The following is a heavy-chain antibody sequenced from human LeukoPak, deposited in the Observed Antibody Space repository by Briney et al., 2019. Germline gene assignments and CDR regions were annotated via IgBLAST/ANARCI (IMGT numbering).Heavy chain of an antibody. J-gene: IGHJ6*03. D-gene: IGHD2-2*01. V-gene: IGHV4-39*07. CDR1: GGSISSSSYY. CDR2: IYYSGST. CDR3: ARASGMIVPSAIYYYYYMDV. Sequence: SETLSLTCTVSGGSISSSSYYWGWIRQPPGKGLEWIGNIYYSGSTYYNPSLRSRVNILVDTSKNQFSLKLSSVTAADTAVYYCARASGMIVPSAIYYYYYMDVWGKGTTVPVSS.